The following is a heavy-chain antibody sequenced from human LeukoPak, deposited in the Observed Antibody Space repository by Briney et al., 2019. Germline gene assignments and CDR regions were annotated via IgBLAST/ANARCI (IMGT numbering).Heavy chain of an antibody. Sequence: SQTLSLTCTVSGGSISSGSYYWSWIRQPAGNGLEWIGRIYTSGSTNYNPSLKSRVTISVDTSKNQFSLKLSSVTAADTAVYYCARDLYGDYGYNWFDPWGQGTLVTVSS. V-gene: IGHV4-61*02. CDR2: IYTSGST. J-gene: IGHJ5*02. CDR3: ARDLYGDYGYNWFDP. D-gene: IGHD4-17*01. CDR1: GGSISSGSYY.